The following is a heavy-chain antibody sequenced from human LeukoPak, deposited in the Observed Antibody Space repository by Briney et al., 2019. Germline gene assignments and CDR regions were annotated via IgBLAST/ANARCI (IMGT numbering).Heavy chain of an antibody. Sequence: ASVKVSCKASGYTFTSYGISWARQAPGQGLEWMGWISAYNGNTNYAQKLQGRVTMTTDTSTSTACMELRSLRSDDTAVYYCARVGSGNYYYYYYMDVWGKGTTVTVSS. CDR1: GYTFTSYG. V-gene: IGHV1-18*01. D-gene: IGHD3-3*01. CDR3: ARVGSGNYYYYYYMDV. J-gene: IGHJ6*03. CDR2: ISAYNGNT.